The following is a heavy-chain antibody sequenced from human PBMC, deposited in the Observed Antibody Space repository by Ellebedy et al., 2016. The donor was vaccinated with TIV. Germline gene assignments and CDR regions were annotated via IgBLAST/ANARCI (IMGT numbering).Heavy chain of an antibody. CDR2: IYHSGST. Sequence: SETLSLXCAVSGGSISSSNWWSWVRQPPGKGLEWIGEIYHSGSTNYNPSLKSRVTISVDKSKNQFSLKLSSVTAADTAVYYCARESSSSEQYNWFDPWGQGTLVTVSS. CDR1: GGSISSSNW. J-gene: IGHJ5*02. V-gene: IGHV4-4*02. CDR3: ARESSSSEQYNWFDP. D-gene: IGHD6-6*01.